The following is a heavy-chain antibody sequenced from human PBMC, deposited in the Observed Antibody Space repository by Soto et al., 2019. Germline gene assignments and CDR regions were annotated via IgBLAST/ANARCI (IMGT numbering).Heavy chain of an antibody. CDR2: MNDFGRT. CDR3: ATIPYYYDSSGYYPRHY. CDR1: GASSXSYY. V-gene: IGHV4-59*03. Sequence: SSETLSLTCTVSGASSXSYYWSLLRQPPGKGLEWIGYMNDFGRTIYNPSLKSRVTISFDTSTDTAYMELSSLRSEDTAVYYCATIPYYYDSSGYYPRHYWGQGTLVTVSS. J-gene: IGHJ4*02. D-gene: IGHD3-22*01.